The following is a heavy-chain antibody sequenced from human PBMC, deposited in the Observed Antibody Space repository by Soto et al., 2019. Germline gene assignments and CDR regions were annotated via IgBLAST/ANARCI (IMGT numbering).Heavy chain of an antibody. Sequence: GGSLRLSCAASGFSFVNYAMNWVRQAPGKGLGWVSGLSGSGTSTYYADSVKGRFTISRDNSRDTLFLQMNSLTADDTAVYYCAKATTNGGWFNPFDSWGQGALVTVSS. J-gene: IGHJ4*02. CDR1: GFSFVNYA. CDR2: LSGSGTST. V-gene: IGHV3-23*01. CDR3: AKATTNGGWFNPFDS. D-gene: IGHD6-19*01.